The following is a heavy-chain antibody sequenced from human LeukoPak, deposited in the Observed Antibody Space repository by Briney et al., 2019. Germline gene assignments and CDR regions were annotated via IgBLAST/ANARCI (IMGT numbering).Heavy chain of an antibody. J-gene: IGHJ5*02. D-gene: IGHD6-13*01. Sequence: GGSLRLSCAASGFTFTSYAMSWVRQAPGKGLEWVSAISGSGGSTNYADSVKGRFTISRDNSKNTLYLQMNSLRAEDTAVYYCAKPRPSYSSSWYDHWGQGTLVTVSS. CDR1: GFTFTSYA. V-gene: IGHV3-23*01. CDR2: ISGSGGST. CDR3: AKPRPSYSSSWYDH.